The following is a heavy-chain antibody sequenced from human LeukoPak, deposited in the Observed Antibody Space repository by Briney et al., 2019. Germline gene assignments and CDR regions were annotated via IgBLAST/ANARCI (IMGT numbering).Heavy chain of an antibody. CDR1: GFTFSSYS. V-gene: IGHV3-21*01. Sequence: GGSLRLSCAASGFTFSSYSMNWVRQAPGKGLEWVSSISSSSSYIYYADSVKGRFTISRDNAKNSLYLQMNSLSAEDTAVYYCTRAITVGGITIPFDLWGRGTQVTVSS. J-gene: IGHJ2*01. D-gene: IGHD3-3*01. CDR2: ISSSSSYI. CDR3: TRAITVGGITIPFDL.